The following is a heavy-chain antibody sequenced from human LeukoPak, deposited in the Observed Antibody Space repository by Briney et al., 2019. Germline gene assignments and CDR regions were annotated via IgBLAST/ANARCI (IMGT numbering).Heavy chain of an antibody. Sequence: SETLSLTCTVSGGSISSSSYYWGWIRQPPGKGLEWIGSIYYSGSTYYNPSLKSRVTISVDTSKNQFSLKLSSVTAADTAVYYCAVTGRWFDPWGQGTLVTVSS. J-gene: IGHJ5*02. CDR3: AVTGRWFDP. D-gene: IGHD3-10*01. CDR2: IYYSGST. CDR1: GGSISSSSYY. V-gene: IGHV4-39*07.